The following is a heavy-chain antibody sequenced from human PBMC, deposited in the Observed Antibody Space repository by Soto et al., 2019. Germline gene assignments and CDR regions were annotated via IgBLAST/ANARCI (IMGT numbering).Heavy chain of an antibody. Sequence: PSETLSLTGTVSGGSISSGDYYWRWILQPPGKGLEWIGYIYYRGSTYYNPSLKSRVTISVDTSKNQFSLKLSSVTAADTAVYYCARVDTSSYYDFWSGKRENYYFDYWGQGTLVTVSS. CDR1: GGSISSGDYY. V-gene: IGHV4-30-4*01. D-gene: IGHD3-3*01. CDR2: IYYRGST. CDR3: ARVDTSSYYDFWSGKRENYYFDY. J-gene: IGHJ4*02.